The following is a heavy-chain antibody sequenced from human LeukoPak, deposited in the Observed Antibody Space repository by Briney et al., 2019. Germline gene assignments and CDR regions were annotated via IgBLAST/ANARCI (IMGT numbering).Heavy chain of an antibody. V-gene: IGHV1-69*13. CDR3: ASAESSGPERLVLVHFDY. CDR1: GGTFSSYA. J-gene: IGHJ4*02. Sequence: ASVKVSCKASGGTFSSYAISWVPQAPGQGLEWMGGIIPIFGTANYAQKFQGRVTITADESTSTAYMELSSLISEDTAVYYCASAESSGPERLVLVHFDYWGQGTLVTVSS. D-gene: IGHD1-1*01. CDR2: IIPIFGTA.